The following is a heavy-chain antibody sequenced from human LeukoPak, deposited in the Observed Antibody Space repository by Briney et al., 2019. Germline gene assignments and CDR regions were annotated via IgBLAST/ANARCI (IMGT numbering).Heavy chain of an antibody. CDR2: INSDGSST. CDR1: GFTFSSYW. D-gene: IGHD3-22*01. J-gene: IGHJ5*02. Sequence: GESLRLSCAASGFTFSSYWMHWVRQAPGKGLVWVSRINSDGSSTSYADSVKGRFTISRDNAKNTLYLQMNSLRAEDTAVYYCARDYYDSSGYYYVSPWGQGTLVTVSS. CDR3: ARDYYDSSGYYYVSP. V-gene: IGHV3-74*01.